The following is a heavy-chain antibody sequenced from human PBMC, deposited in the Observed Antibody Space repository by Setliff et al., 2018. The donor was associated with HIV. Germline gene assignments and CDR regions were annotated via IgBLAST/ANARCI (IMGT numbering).Heavy chain of an antibody. Sequence: SLTCSVSGYSLSSGYYWGWVRQPPGKGPEFIGSTYHTGTPYYNPSLKSRVAISVDTSNNQFFLSLTSVTAADTAVYYCARNPPRFHYISTDSSPVNSWYFDLWGRGTLVTVSS. CDR2: TYHTGTP. CDR3: ARNPPRFHYISTDSSPVNSWYFDL. CDR1: GYSLSSGYY. J-gene: IGHJ2*01. D-gene: IGHD2-8*02. V-gene: IGHV4-38-2*02.